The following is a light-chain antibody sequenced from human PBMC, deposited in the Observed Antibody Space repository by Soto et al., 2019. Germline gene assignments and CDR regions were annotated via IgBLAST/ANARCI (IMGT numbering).Light chain of an antibody. V-gene: IGKV3-15*01. CDR2: DAS. Sequence: EIVMTQSPATLSGSPGERATLPCRASQSVGTRLAWYQQKRGQAPRLLIYDASTRATGIPARFSGSGSGTEFNLTISSLQSEDFAIYYCRHYNNWPPETFGQGTRVEIK. CDR1: QSVGTR. CDR3: RHYNNWPPET. J-gene: IGKJ1*01.